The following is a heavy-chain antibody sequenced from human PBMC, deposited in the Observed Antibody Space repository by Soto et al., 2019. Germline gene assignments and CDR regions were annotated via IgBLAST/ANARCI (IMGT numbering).Heavy chain of an antibody. CDR3: ARHLVRHHRFGESSKYYFDY. CDR2: IYYSGST. J-gene: IGHJ4*02. D-gene: IGHD3-10*01. CDR1: GGSISSYY. V-gene: IGHV4-59*08. Sequence: SETLSLTCTVSGGSISSYYWSWIRQPPGKGLEWIGYIYYSGSTNYNPSLKSRVTISVDTSKNQFSLKLSSVTAADTAVYYCARHLVRHHRFGESSKYYFDYWGQGTLVTVSS.